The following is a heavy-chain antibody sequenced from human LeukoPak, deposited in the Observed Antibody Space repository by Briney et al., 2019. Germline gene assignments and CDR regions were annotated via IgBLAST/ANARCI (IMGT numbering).Heavy chain of an antibody. CDR1: GFTFNNYA. D-gene: IGHD5-24*01. Sequence: GGSLRLSCAASGFTFNNYAMSWVRQAPGKGLEWVSLISGSGDTTYFADSVKGRFTISRDNSMNTLYLQMNSLRAEDTAVYYCAKGRGDGYSYPPLFDSWGQGALVTVSS. CDR3: AKGRGDGYSYPPLFDS. CDR2: ISGSGDTT. J-gene: IGHJ4*02. V-gene: IGHV3-23*01.